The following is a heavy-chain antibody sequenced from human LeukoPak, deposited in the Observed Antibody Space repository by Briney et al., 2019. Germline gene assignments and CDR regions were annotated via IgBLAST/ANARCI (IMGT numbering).Heavy chain of an antibody. CDR1: GFTFSSYA. J-gene: IGHJ4*02. CDR2: ISYDGSNK. Sequence: PGGSLRLSCAASGFTFSSYAMHWVRQAPGKGLEWVAVISYDGSNKYYADSVKGRFTISRDNSKNTLYPQMNSLRAEDTAVYYCARSVQQLAYYFDYWGQGTLVTVSS. V-gene: IGHV3-30-3*01. D-gene: IGHD6-13*01. CDR3: ARSVQQLAYYFDY.